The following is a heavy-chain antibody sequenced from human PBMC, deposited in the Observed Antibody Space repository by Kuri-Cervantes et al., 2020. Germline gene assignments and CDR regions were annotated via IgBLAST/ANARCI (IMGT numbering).Heavy chain of an antibody. CDR1: GFTFSDYW. J-gene: IGHJ4*02. Sequence: GGSLRLSCAASGFTFSDYWMSWVRQAPGKGLEWVGNIKKDGSEQYYVDSVKGRFTISRDNANNFLYLQMNSLTAEDTAVYYCAKGSGGNGDQRYWGQGTLVTVSS. D-gene: IGHD4-17*01. CDR3: AKGSGGNGDQRY. CDR2: IKKDGSEQ. V-gene: IGHV3-7*03.